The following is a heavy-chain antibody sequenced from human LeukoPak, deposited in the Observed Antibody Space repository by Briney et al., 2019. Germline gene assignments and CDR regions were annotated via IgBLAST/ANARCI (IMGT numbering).Heavy chain of an antibody. CDR3: ARDGYYDSSGYYFVC. D-gene: IGHD3-22*01. J-gene: IGHJ4*02. V-gene: IGHV3-11*01. CDR1: GFTFSDYY. CDR2: ISSSGSTI. Sequence: GGSLRLSCAASGFTFSDYYMSWIRQPPGKGLEWVSYISSSGSTIYYADSVKGRFTISRDNAKNSLYLQMNSLRAEDTAVYYCARDGYYDSSGYYFVCWGKGTLVTVSS.